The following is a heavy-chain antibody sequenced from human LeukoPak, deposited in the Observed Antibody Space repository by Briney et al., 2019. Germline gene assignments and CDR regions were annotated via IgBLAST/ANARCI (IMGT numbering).Heavy chain of an antibody. Sequence: SETLSLTCAVSGCSISSGGYSGSWIRQPPGKGLEGIGYIYHSGSTYYNPSLKSRVTISVDRSKNQFSLKLRAVTAAATAVYYCARGPYYYGSGTNNWFDPWGQGTLVTVYS. CDR1: GCSISSGGYS. CDR2: IYHSGST. CDR3: ARGPYYYGSGTNNWFDP. D-gene: IGHD3-10*01. J-gene: IGHJ5*02. V-gene: IGHV4-30-2*01.